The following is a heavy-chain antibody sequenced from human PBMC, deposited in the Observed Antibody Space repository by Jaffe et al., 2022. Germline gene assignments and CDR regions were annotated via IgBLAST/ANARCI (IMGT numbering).Heavy chain of an antibody. D-gene: IGHD3-16*02. CDR3: ARDNGQLEASYDYIWGSYRSNHFDY. V-gene: IGHV7-4-1*02. Sequence: QVQLVQSGSELKKPGASVKVSCKASGYTFTSYAMNWVRQAPGQGLEWMGWINTNTGNPTYAQGFTGRFVFSLDTSVSTAYLQISSLKAEDTAVYYCARDNGQLEASYDYIWGSYRSNHFDYWGQGTLVTVSS. CDR2: INTNTGNP. CDR1: GYTFTSYA. J-gene: IGHJ4*02.